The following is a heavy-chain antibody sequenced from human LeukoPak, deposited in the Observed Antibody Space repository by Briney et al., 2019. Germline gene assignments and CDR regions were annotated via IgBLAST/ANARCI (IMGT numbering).Heavy chain of an antibody. CDR3: ARHDEDAVTTVDY. D-gene: IGHD4-17*01. Sequence: GGSLKLPCAASGFTFSGSAMHWVRQASGKGLEWVGRIRSKANSYATAYAASVKGRFTISRDDSKNTAYLQMISLKTEDTAVYYCARHDEDAVTTVDYWGQGTLVTVSS. CDR2: IRSKANSYAT. J-gene: IGHJ4*02. CDR1: GFTFSGSA. V-gene: IGHV3-73*01.